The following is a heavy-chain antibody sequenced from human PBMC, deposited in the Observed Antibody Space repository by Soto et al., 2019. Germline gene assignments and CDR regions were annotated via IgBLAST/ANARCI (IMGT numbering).Heavy chain of an antibody. Sequence: ASETLSLTCAVYGGSFIGYYCSCIRHPPGKGLEWIGEINHSGSTNYNPSLKSRVTISVDTSKNQFSLKLSSVTAADTAVYYCARGASSSSPSWFDPWGQGTLVTVSS. V-gene: IGHV4-34*01. CDR2: INHSGST. CDR3: ARGASSSSPSWFDP. D-gene: IGHD6-6*01. J-gene: IGHJ5*02. CDR1: GGSFIGYY.